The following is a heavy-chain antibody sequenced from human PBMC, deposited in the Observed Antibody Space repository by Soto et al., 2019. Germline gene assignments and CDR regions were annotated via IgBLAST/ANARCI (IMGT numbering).Heavy chain of an antibody. Sequence: QVQLVQSGAEVKKPGASVKVSCKASGYSFSDYDINWVRQATGQGPEWMGWMNPNSGNTGYAQKFQGRGTMTRNTSINTAYMELSSLGSEDPAVYYCARDNRYNWNDEGWFDPWCQGTLVTVSS. D-gene: IGHD1-20*01. CDR3: ARDNRYNWNDEGWFDP. CDR2: MNPNSGNT. CDR1: GYSFSDYD. V-gene: IGHV1-8*01. J-gene: IGHJ5*02.